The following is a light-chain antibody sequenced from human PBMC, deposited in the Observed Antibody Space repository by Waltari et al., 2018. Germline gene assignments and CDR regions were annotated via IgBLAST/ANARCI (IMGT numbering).Light chain of an antibody. V-gene: IGKV2-30*02. CDR2: MVS. CDR3: MQSTHWPPWT. J-gene: IGKJ1*01. Sequence: DVVMTQSPLSLPVTLGQPAPISCRSRESLVHTDGNTYLHWFQQRPGQSPRRLIDMVSQRDSGVPDRFSGSGAGTDVTLKISRVEAEDVGIYYCMQSTHWPPWTFGQGTKVEIK. CDR1: ESLVHTDGNTY.